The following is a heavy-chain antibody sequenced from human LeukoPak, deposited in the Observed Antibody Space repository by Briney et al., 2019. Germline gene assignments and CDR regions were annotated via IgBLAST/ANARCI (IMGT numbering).Heavy chain of an antibody. J-gene: IGHJ4*02. CDR1: GFTFGSYA. CDR2: ISYDGSNE. D-gene: IGHD3-10*01. CDR3: AKEFYSGLGSSHFDY. V-gene: IGHV3-30*18. Sequence: PGRSLRLSCTASGFTFGSYAIHWVRQAPGKGLEWVAVISYDGSNEYYADSVKGRFTISRDNSKNTLYLQMNSLRAEDTAVYYCAKEFYSGLGSSHFDYWGQGTLVTVSS.